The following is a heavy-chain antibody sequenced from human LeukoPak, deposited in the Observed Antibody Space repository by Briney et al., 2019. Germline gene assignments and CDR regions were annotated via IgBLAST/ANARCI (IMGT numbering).Heavy chain of an antibody. CDR1: GYTFTGYY. CDR3: ARGGDGSSWYSDWFDP. Sequence: ASVKVSCKASGYTFTGYYMHWVRQAPGQGLEWMGWTNPNSGGTNYAQKFQGWVTMTRDTSISTAYMELSRLRSDDTAVYYCARGGDGSSWYSDWFDPWGQGTLVTVSS. D-gene: IGHD6-13*01. CDR2: TNPNSGGT. V-gene: IGHV1-2*04. J-gene: IGHJ5*02.